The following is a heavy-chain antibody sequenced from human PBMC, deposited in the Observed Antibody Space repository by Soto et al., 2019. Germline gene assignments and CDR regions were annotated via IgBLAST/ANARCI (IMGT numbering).Heavy chain of an antibody. CDR2: IHPDGGHT. CDR3: ARGDNDY. J-gene: IGHJ4*02. CDR1: GYTFTNYY. Sequence: AAVKVSCKACGYTFTNYYVQWVRQAPGQGLEWMGVIHPDGGHTTYSQKFQDRVTMTRDTFTSTIYMDLSSLRSEDTAVYYCARGDNDYWGQGTLVTVSS. V-gene: IGHV1-46*01.